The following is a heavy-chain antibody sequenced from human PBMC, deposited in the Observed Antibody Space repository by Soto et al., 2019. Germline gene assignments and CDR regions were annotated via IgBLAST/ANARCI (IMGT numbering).Heavy chain of an antibody. J-gene: IGHJ4*02. CDR2: SIPIFGTA. V-gene: IGHV1-69*01. CDR3: APGRGSGGFDS. D-gene: IGHD3-16*01. CDR1: GGTSNRFA. Sequence: QVQLVQSGTEVKKPGSSVRVSCKASGGTSNRFAFSWVRQAPGQVLEWMGGSIPIFGTANYAPRFQGRATITPEESTSTGYMELSGLRSDAMAIYDCAPGRGSGGFDSWGQGTQVLVSS.